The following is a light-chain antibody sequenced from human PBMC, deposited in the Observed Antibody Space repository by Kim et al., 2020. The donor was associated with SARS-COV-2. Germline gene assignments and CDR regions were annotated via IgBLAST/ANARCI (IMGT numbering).Light chain of an antibody. CDR1: QGVCSY. V-gene: IGKV1-12*02. J-gene: IGKJ4*01. Sequence: GYRVTITCRAGQGVCSYVGWYQQKPGKAPNLLIYSASNLQSGVPSRFSGSGSGTDFTLTISSLQPEDFATYYCQQANSFPWTFGGGTKVDIK. CDR2: SAS. CDR3: QQANSFPWT.